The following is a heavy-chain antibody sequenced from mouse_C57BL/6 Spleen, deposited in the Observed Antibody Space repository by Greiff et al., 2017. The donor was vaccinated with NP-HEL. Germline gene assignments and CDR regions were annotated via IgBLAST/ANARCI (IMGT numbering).Heavy chain of an antibody. CDR3: ARRSSGYPYYFDY. CDR2: IDPSDSYT. V-gene: IGHV1-50*01. CDR1: GYTFTSYW. Sequence: QVQLQQPGAELVKPGASVKLSCKASGYTFTSYWMQWVKQRPGQGLEWIGEIDPSDSYTNYNQKFKGKATLTVDTSSSTAYMQLSSLTSEYSAVYYCARRSSGYPYYFDYWGQGTTLTVSS. J-gene: IGHJ2*01. D-gene: IGHD3-2*02.